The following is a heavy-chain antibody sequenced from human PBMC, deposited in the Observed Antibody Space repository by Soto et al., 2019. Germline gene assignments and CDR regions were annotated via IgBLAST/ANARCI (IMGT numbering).Heavy chain of an antibody. D-gene: IGHD2-15*01. CDR3: ARDQGCSGGSCYPTPYYYCGMDV. CDR2: IIPIFGTA. J-gene: IGHJ6*02. V-gene: IGHV1-69*01. Sequence: QVQLVQSGAEVKKPGSSVKVSCKASGGTFSSYAISWVRQAPGQGLEWMGGIIPIFGTANYAQKFQGRVTITADESTSTAYMELSSLRSEDTAVYYCARDQGCSGGSCYPTPYYYCGMDVWGQGTTVTVSS. CDR1: GGTFSSYA.